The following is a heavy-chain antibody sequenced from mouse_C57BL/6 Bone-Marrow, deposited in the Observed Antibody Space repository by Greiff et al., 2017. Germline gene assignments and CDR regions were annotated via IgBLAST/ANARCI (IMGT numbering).Heavy chain of an antibody. CDR2: FHPYNDDT. V-gene: IGHV1-47*01. CDR1: GYTFTTYP. D-gene: IGHD1-1*01. CDR3: ARGDYGSSYGGPWFAY. J-gene: IGHJ3*01. Sequence: QVQLQQSGAELVKPGASVKMSCKASGYTFTTYPIEWMKQNHGKSLEWIGNFHPYNDDTKYNEKFKGKATLTVEKSSSTVYLELSRLTSDDSAVYCCARGDYGSSYGGPWFAYWGQGTLVTVSA.